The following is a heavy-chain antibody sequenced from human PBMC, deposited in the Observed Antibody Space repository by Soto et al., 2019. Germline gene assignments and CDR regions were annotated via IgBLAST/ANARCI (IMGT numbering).Heavy chain of an antibody. CDR1: GIIFSDAW. D-gene: IGHD2-2*01. J-gene: IGHJ4*02. CDR2: VKTKSIGETI. CDR3: TADLVGLSRIIDY. V-gene: IGHV3-15*07. Sequence: EVQLLESGGGLVEPGGSLSVSCAVSGIIFSDAWLNWVRQAPEEGLERVGLVKTKSIGETIDYAAPVKGRFTISRDDSENTLYLEMNSLKIEYTAVYYCTADLVGLSRIIDYWGQGTLVTVSS.